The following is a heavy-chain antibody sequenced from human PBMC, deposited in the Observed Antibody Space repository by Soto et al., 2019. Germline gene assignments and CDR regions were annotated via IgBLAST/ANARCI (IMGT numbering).Heavy chain of an antibody. Sequence: GGSLIVSCAASGFTVSSNYMTWVRQAPGKGLEWVSVIYSGGSTYYADSVKGRFTISRDNSKNTLYLQMNRLRAEDTAVYYCARDSRWKGGFDPRGQRNLVTVSS. CDR3: ARDSRWKGGFDP. J-gene: IGHJ5*02. D-gene: IGHD4-17*01. V-gene: IGHV3-53*01. CDR2: IYSGGST. CDR1: GFTVSSNY.